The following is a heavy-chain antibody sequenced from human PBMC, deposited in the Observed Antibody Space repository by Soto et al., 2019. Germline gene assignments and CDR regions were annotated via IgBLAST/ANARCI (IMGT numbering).Heavy chain of an antibody. V-gene: IGHV1-18*01. CDR2: ISAYNGNT. CDR3: ARGGDVYSSGWLDTAY. D-gene: IGHD6-19*01. CDR1: GYTFTSYG. J-gene: IGHJ4*02. Sequence: ASVKVSCKASGYTFTSYGISWVRQAPGQGLEWMGWISAYNGNTNYAQKLQGRVTMTTDTSTSTAYMELRSLRSDDTAGYYCARGGDVYSSGWLDTAYWGQGTLVTVSS.